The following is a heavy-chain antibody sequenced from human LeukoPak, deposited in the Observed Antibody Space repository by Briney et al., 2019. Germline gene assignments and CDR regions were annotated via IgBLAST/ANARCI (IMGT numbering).Heavy chain of an antibody. V-gene: IGHV1-8*01. CDR3: AKGLFGVVIHY. Sequence: ASVKVSCKASGYTFTSYDINWVRQATGQGLEWMGRMNPNSGNTGYAQKFQGRVTMTRNTSISTAYMELSSLRSENTAVYYCAKGLFGVVIHYWGQGTLVTVSS. CDR1: GYTFTSYD. J-gene: IGHJ4*02. D-gene: IGHD3-3*01. CDR2: MNPNSGNT.